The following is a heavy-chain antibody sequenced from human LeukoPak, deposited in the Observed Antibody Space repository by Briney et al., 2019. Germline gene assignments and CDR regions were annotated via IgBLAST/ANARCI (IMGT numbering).Heavy chain of an antibody. CDR2: ISAYNDNT. D-gene: IGHD3-3*01. V-gene: IGHV1-18*01. CDR3: ARVGINWSTYYFDY. Sequence: ASVKVSCKASGYTFTSYGISWVRQAPGQGLEWMGWISAYNDNTNYAQKIQGRVTMTIDTSTSTAYMELRSLRSDDTAVYYCARVGINWSTYYFDYWGQGTLVTVSS. J-gene: IGHJ4*02. CDR1: GYTFTSYG.